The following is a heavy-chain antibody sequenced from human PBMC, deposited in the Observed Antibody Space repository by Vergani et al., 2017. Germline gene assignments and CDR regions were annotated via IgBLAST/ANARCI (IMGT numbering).Heavy chain of an antibody. V-gene: IGHV3-33*03. J-gene: IGHJ6*02. CDR1: GFDFRTYG. Sequence: QVQLVDSGGGVVQPGRSLRLSCAASGFDFRTYGMHWVRQAPGKGLEWVAVIWHDGSNKYYADSVKGRFTISRDNSKNTLYLQMSSLRAEDSAVYYCARSDYGGTPYDYCLDVWGQGTTVTVSS. D-gene: IGHD4-23*01. CDR3: ARSDYGGTPYDYCLDV. CDR2: IWHDGSNK.